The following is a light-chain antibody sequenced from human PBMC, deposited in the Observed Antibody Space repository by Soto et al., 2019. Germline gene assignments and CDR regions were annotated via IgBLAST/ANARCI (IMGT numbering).Light chain of an antibody. J-gene: IGKJ4*01. Sequence: EIVMTQSPATLSVSPGERATLSCRASQSVNSNLAWYQQKPGQAPRLLIYGASTRATDIPASFSGSGSGTEFTLTISSLQSEDFAVYYCQQYNNWPLTFGGGTKGEIK. CDR2: GAS. V-gene: IGKV3-15*01. CDR3: QQYNNWPLT. CDR1: QSVNSN.